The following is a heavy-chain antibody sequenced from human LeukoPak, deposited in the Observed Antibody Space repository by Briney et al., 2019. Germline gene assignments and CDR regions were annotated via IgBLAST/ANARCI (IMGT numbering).Heavy chain of an antibody. CDR3: TRDSGTYNWLDP. CDR1: GFTFSGSA. J-gene: IGHJ5*02. D-gene: IGHD1-26*01. CDR2: IDKKDNFYAT. Sequence: GGSLRLSCAASGFTFSGSAIHWVRQSSGKGLEWVGHIDKKDNFYATTSAASVTGRFTISRDDSKNTAYLQMNSLKTEDAALYYCTRDSGTYNWLDPWGQGTLVTVSS. V-gene: IGHV3-73*01.